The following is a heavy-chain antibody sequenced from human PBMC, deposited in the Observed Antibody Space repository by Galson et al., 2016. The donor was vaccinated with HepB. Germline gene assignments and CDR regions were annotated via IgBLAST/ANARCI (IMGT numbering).Heavy chain of an antibody. Sequence: SVKVSCKASGFTFTRYGFAWVRQAPGQGLEWMGWLSADNGNTNYAQKFQGRVTMTTDTSTSTAYMELRSLRADDTAVYYCAGDGVAGIGYGMDVWVQGTSVTVSS. CDR3: AGDGVAGIGYGMDV. CDR1: GFTFTRYG. V-gene: IGHV1-18*01. D-gene: IGHD6-19*01. CDR2: LSADNGNT. J-gene: IGHJ6*02.